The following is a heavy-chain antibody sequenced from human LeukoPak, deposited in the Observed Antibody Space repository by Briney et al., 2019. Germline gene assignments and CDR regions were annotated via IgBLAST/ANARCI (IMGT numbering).Heavy chain of an antibody. CDR3: AKVFRASTIFGVVVSTPAAFDY. Sequence: PGGSLRLSCAASGFTFSDYYMSWIRQAPGKGLEWVSYISDSGNTTYYADSVKGRFTISRDNSKNTLYLQMNSLRAEDTAVYYCAKVFRASTIFGVVVSTPAAFDYWGQGTLVTVSS. V-gene: IGHV3-11*04. CDR2: ISDSGNTT. D-gene: IGHD3-3*01. J-gene: IGHJ4*02. CDR1: GFTFSDYY.